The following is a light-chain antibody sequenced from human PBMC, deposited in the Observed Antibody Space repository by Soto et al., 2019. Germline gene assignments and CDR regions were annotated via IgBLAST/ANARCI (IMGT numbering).Light chain of an antibody. CDR2: DAS. CDR1: QTVNTY. J-gene: IGKJ5*01. CDR3: QHSGTSIT. V-gene: IGKV3-11*01. Sequence: IVLTQSPATLSLWPGETAVLSCRASQTVNTYLSWYQQKPGQAPRLLIYDASTRVPGIPARFSGSGSGTDIPLTSSRLAHEDFAVYCCQHSGTSITFGEGTRLDIE.